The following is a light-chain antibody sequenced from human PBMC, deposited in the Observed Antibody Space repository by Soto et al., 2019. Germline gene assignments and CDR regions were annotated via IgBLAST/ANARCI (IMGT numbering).Light chain of an antibody. Sequence: QSVLTQSPSASASLGASVKLTCTLSSGHSNNAIAWHQQQPEKGPRFLMKLDSDGSHNKGDGIPDRFSGSSSGAERYLTISSLQSEDEADYYCQTYDAGIQVFGGGTKVTVL. V-gene: IGLV4-69*01. CDR1: SGHSNNA. J-gene: IGLJ2*01. CDR3: QTYDAGIQV. CDR2: LDSDGSH.